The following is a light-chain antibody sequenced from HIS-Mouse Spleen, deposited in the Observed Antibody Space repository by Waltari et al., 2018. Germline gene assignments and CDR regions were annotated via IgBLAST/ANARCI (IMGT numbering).Light chain of an antibody. CDR1: SSDVGSSNL. CDR2: EGS. CDR3: CSYAGSSTFV. V-gene: IGLV2-23*01. Sequence: QSALTQPASVSGSPGPSITISCTGTSSDVGSSNLVSWYQQHPGKAPKLMIYEGSKRPSGVSNRFSGSKSGNTASLTISGLQAEDEADYYCCSYAGSSTFVFGGGTQLTVL. J-gene: IGLJ7*01.